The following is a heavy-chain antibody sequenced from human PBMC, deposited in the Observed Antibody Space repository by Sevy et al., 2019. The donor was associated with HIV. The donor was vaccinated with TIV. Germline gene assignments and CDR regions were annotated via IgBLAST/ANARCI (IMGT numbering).Heavy chain of an antibody. CDR2: ISVNNGNT. CDR1: GFTFSNYG. CDR3: ARDPSKQYLDY. V-gene: IGHV1-18*01. J-gene: IGHJ4*02. D-gene: IGHD4-4*01. Sequence: ASVKVSCKTSGFTFSNYGITWVRQAPGQRLEWMGWISVNNGNTNYAQRLQGRVTMTTDTSSTTAYMELRSLRSDDTAVYFCARDPSKQYLDYWGQGTLVTVSS.